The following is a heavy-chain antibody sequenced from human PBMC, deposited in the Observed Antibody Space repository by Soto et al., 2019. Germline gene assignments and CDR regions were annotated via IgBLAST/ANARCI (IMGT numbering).Heavy chain of an antibody. V-gene: IGHV4-59*01. CDR1: GGSFSGYY. J-gene: IGHJ1*01. D-gene: IGHD7-27*01. CDR2: IYYSGST. CDR3: ARGWGGYFQH. Sequence: PSETLSLTCAVYGGSFSGYYWTWIRQPPGTGLEWIGYIYYSGSTNYNPSLKSRVTISVDTSKNQFSLKLSSVTAADTAVYYCARGWGGYFQHWGQGTLVTVSS.